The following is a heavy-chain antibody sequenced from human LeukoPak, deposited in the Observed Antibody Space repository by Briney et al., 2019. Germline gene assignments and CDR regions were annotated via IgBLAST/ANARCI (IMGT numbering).Heavy chain of an antibody. CDR2: ISSSSSTI. CDR3: ASLYYYDSSGSST. Sequence: GGSLRLSCAASGFTFSSYSMNWVRQAPGKGLEWVSYISSSSSTIYYADSVKGRFTISRDNAKYSLYLQVNSLRDEDTAVYYCASLYYYDSSGSSTWGQGTMVTVSS. V-gene: IGHV3-48*02. D-gene: IGHD3-22*01. CDR1: GFTFSSYS. J-gene: IGHJ3*01.